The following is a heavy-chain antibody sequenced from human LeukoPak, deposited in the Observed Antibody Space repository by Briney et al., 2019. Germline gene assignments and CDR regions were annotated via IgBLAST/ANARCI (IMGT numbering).Heavy chain of an antibody. Sequence: GGSLRLSCAASGFTFSSYSMNWVRQAPGKGLEWVSGISGNGGTTNYATSVKGRFTISRDYSKNTLFLQMNSLRAEDTAVYYCAKRPLDYIHGTQYFDYWGRGTLVTVSS. CDR3: AKRPLDYIHGTQYFDY. V-gene: IGHV3-23*01. J-gene: IGHJ4*02. CDR1: GFTFSSYS. D-gene: IGHD4-11*01. CDR2: ISGNGGTT.